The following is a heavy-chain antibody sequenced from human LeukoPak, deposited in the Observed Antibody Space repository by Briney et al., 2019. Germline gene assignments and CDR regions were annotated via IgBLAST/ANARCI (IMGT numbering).Heavy chain of an antibody. Sequence: PGGSLRLSCAASGFTFGSYWMHWVRQAPGKGLVWVSRINSDGSTTDYADSVKGRFTISRDNSKNTLYLQMSSLTPEDTAVYYCVKGVQGIRGSNSWEYFQHWGQGTLVTVSS. J-gene: IGHJ1*01. CDR3: VKGVQGIRGSNSWEYFQH. V-gene: IGHV3-74*01. D-gene: IGHD3-10*01. CDR1: GFTFGSYW. CDR2: INSDGSTT.